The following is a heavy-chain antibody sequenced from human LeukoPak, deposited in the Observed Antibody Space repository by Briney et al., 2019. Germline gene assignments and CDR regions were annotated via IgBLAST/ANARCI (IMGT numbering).Heavy chain of an antibody. CDR2: IYYSGST. Sequence: SETLSLTCTVSGGSISSSSYYWGWIRQPPGKGLEWIGSIYYSGSTYYNPSLKSRVTISVDTSKNQFSLKLSSVTAADTAVYYCARGGGGSGSYPPTPDYWGQGTLVTVSS. D-gene: IGHD3-10*01. CDR3: ARGGGGSGSYPPTPDY. CDR1: GGSISSSSYY. J-gene: IGHJ4*02. V-gene: IGHV4-39*07.